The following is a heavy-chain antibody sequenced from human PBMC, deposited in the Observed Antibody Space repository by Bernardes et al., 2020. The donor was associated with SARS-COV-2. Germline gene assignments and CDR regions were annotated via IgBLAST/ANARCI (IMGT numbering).Heavy chain of an antibody. V-gene: IGHV3-48*03. CDR1: GFTLSSSV. D-gene: IGHD5-18*01. Sequence: GSLRLSCAASGFTLSSSVMNWVRQAPGKGLEWGSDISTGGSTKYYADSVKGRFTIPRDNAKNSLYLQMNSLRAEDTAVYYCAREYTYGFDSWGQGTLVTVSS. CDR2: ISTGGSTK. CDR3: AREYTYGFDS. J-gene: IGHJ4*02.